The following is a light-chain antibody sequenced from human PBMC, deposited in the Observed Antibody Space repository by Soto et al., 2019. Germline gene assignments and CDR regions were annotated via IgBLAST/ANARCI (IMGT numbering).Light chain of an antibody. V-gene: IGLV2-14*01. J-gene: IGLJ1*01. Sequence: QSALTQPASVSGSPGQSITMSCTGTSSDVGGHNYVSWYQQHPGKAPKLMIYDVSYRPSGVSNRFSGSKSGNPASLTISGLQAEDEADYYCSSYTGSSTPYVFGTATKLTVL. CDR2: DVS. CDR1: SSDVGGHNY. CDR3: SSYTGSSTPYV.